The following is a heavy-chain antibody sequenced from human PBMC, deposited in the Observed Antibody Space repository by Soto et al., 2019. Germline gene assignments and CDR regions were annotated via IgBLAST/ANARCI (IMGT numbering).Heavy chain of an antibody. Sequence: EVQLVESGGGLVQPGESLRLSCAASGFTFSSYWMSWVRQAPGKGLEWVANIKQDGSGKDYVDSVKGRFTISRDNAKSSLYLQMKSLRAEDTAVYCCARDGCGGSTVSTHFDDWGQGTLVTVSS. V-gene: IGHV3-7*01. CDR2: IKQDGSGK. CDR3: ARDGCGGSTVSTHFDD. CDR1: GFTFSSYW. J-gene: IGHJ4*02. D-gene: IGHD4-17*01.